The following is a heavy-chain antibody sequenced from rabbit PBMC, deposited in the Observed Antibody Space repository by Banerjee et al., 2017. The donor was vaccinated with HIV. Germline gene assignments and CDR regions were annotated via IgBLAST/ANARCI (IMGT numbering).Heavy chain of an antibody. J-gene: IGHJ4*01. V-gene: IGHV1S45*01. CDR1: GFDFSSYYM. CDR2: IYAGGGGA. Sequence: QEQLKESGGGLVQPGGSLTLSCKASGFDFSSYYMSWVRQAPGKGLEWIGCIYAGGGGAYYASWVKGRFTISRTSSTTVTLQMTSLTAADTATYFCARDLAAVTGWNFGLWGPGTLVTVS. D-gene: IGHD7-1*01. CDR3: ARDLAAVTGWNFGL.